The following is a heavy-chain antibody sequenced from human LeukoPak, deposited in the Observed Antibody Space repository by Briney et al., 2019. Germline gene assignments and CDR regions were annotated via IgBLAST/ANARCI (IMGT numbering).Heavy chain of an antibody. CDR3: VTRGGDFWSGFEN. CDR2: FDPEQAKT. J-gene: IGHJ4*02. CDR1: GDSLTDLN. Sequence: ASGKVSCKVSGDSLTDLNIQWVRQAPGKGLECLGGFDPEQAKTIYAQNFQGRVTMTEDASTDTAYMELKSLKSEDTAVYYCVTRGGDFWSGFENWGQGTLVAVSS. V-gene: IGHV1-24*01. D-gene: IGHD3-3*01.